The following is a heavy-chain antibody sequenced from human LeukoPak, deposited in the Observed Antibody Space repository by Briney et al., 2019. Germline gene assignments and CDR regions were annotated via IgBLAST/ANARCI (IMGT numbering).Heavy chain of an antibody. CDR1: GGSISSGGFY. CDR3: ARGRRGLRMTTVTPGWFDP. Sequence: SETLSLTCTVSGGSISSGGFYWSWIRQPPGTGLEWIGYIYYSGSTNYNPSLKSRVTISVDTSKNQFSLKLSSVTAADTAVYYCARGRRGLRMTTVTPGWFDPWGQGTLVTVSS. D-gene: IGHD4-17*01. V-gene: IGHV4-61*08. CDR2: IYYSGST. J-gene: IGHJ5*02.